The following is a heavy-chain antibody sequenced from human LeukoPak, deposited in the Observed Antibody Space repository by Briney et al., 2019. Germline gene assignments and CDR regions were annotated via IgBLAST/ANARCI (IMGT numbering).Heavy chain of an antibody. D-gene: IGHD5-18*01. Sequence: GGSLRLSCAVSGFTFRNYAMYWVSQAPGKGLEWVSLISGRGDTTNSADSVRGRFTISRDNSKNTMYLQLNSLRADDTAVYYCAKEGDHHFDGRTWLPQYYFDRWGQGTLVTVSS. CDR2: ISGRGDTT. CDR3: AKEGDHHFDGRTWLPQYYFDR. V-gene: IGHV3-23*01. CDR1: GFTFRNYA. J-gene: IGHJ4*02.